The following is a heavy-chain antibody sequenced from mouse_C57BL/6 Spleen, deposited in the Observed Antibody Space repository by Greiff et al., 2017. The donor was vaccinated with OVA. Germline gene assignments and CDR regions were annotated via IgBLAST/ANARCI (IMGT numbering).Heavy chain of an antibody. CDR3: SEGLLGAMDY. J-gene: IGHJ4*01. D-gene: IGHD2-3*01. CDR1: GFTFSNYW. Sequence: DVKLQDSGGGLVQPGGSMKLSCVASGFTFSNYWMNWVRQSPEKGLEWVAQIRLKSDNYATHYAESVKGRFTISRDDSKSSVYLQMNNLRAEDTGIYYCSEGLLGAMDYWGQGTSVTVSS. V-gene: IGHV6-3*01. CDR2: IRLKSDNYAT.